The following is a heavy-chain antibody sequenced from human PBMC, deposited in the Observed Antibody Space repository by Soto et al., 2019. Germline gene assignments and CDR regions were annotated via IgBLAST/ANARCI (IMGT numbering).Heavy chain of an antibody. Sequence: SETLSLTCAVYGGSFSGYYWSWIRQPPGKGLEWIGEINHSGSTNYNPSLKSRVTISVDTSKNQFSLKLSSVTAADTAVYYCARPTYYYASGSYSPCFDPWGQGTLVTVSS. CDR3: ARPTYYYASGSYSPCFDP. CDR2: INHSGST. D-gene: IGHD3-10*01. J-gene: IGHJ5*02. CDR1: GGSFSGYY. V-gene: IGHV4-34*01.